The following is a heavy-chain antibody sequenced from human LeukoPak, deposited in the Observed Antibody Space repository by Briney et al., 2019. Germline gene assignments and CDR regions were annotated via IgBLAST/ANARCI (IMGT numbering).Heavy chain of an antibody. CDR2: ISSSSSYI. Sequence: GGSLRLSCAASGLTFSSYSMNWVRQAPGKGLEWVSCISSSSSYIYYADSVKGRFTISRDNAKNSLYLQMNSLRAEDTAVYYCARAHNWKYGSFDFWGQGTLVTVSS. V-gene: IGHV3-21*01. D-gene: IGHD1-7*01. J-gene: IGHJ4*02. CDR1: GLTFSSYS. CDR3: ARAHNWKYGSFDF.